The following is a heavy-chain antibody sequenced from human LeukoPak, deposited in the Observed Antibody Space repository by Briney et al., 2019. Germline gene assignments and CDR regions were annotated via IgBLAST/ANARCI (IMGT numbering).Heavy chain of an antibody. J-gene: IGHJ4*02. V-gene: IGHV1-69*04. Sequence: ASVKVSCKASGGTFSSYAISWVRQAPGQGLEWMGRIIPILGIANYAQKFQGRVTITADKSASTAYMELSSLRSEDTAVYYCARDTASDYWGQGTLVTVSS. CDR3: ARDTASDY. CDR2: IIPILGIA. CDR1: GGTFSSYA.